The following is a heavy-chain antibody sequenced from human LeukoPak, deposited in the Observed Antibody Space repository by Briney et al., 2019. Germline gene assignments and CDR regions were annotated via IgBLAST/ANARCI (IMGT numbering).Heavy chain of an antibody. J-gene: IGHJ4*02. CDR3: AREFRGLIRYFDY. V-gene: IGHV3-23*01. CDR2: TVGGGSPNT. Sequence: GGSLRLSCAASGFYFANYAMSWVRQAPGKGLEWVSATVGGGSPNTYHADSVKGRFTISRDNAKNSLYLQINSLRAEDTAVYYCAREFRGLIRYFDYWGQGTLVTVSS. CDR1: GFYFANYA. D-gene: IGHD3-10*01.